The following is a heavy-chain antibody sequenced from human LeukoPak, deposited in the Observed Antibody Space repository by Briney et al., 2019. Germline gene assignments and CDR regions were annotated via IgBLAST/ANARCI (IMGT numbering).Heavy chain of an antibody. CDR3: ARDFTRNSYAVAEFFHP. CDR1: GYSISSGYY. J-gene: IGHJ1*01. CDR2: IYANGGT. Sequence: PSETLSLTCAVSGYSISSGYYWNWIRQSAGKGLEWIGRIYANGGTNYNPSLRSRVSMSVDTSKNQFSLKLTSVTAADTAIYYCARDFTRNSYAVAEFFHPWGQGTLVSVSS. D-gene: IGHD5-18*01. V-gene: IGHV4-4*07.